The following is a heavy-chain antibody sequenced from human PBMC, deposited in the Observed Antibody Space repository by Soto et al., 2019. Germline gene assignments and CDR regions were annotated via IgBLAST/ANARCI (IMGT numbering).Heavy chain of an antibody. CDR1: GGSISSSNHY. D-gene: IGHD4-4*01. Sequence: QLQLQESGPGLVKPSETLSLTCTVSGGSISSSNHYWGWIRQPPGKGLEWIGIIQYGGSAYYNTSRKSRVPISVSTPRNRFSLTVSTVTAADKAVDYCTRHDATGTDYWCQGSLVTVSS. CDR2: IQYGGSA. J-gene: IGHJ4*02. CDR3: TRHDATGTDY. V-gene: IGHV4-39*01.